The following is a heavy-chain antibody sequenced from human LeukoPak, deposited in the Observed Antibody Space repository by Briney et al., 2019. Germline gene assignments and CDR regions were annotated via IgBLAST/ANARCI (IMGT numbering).Heavy chain of an antibody. CDR2: ISYDGSNK. CDR1: GFTFSSYA. D-gene: IGHD3-10*01. V-gene: IGHV3-30-3*01. CDR3: ARGSWGVHGECFDY. Sequence: PGGSLRLSCPASGFTFSSYAMHWVRQAPGKGLEWVAVISYDGSNKYYADSVKGRFTISRDNSKNTLYLQMNSLRAEDTAVYYCARGSWGVHGECFDYWGQGTLVTVSS. J-gene: IGHJ4*02.